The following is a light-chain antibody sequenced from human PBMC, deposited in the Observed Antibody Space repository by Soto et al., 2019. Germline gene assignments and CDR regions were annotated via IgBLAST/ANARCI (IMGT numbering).Light chain of an antibody. J-gene: IGKJ5*01. Sequence: ENVLTQSPATLSLSPGERATLSCRASQSVSSYLTWYQQKPGQAPRLLIYDASNMATGIPARFSGSGSGTDFTLTISRLEPEDFAVYFCQQGSNWPSTFGQGTRLEIK. V-gene: IGKV3-11*01. CDR1: QSVSSY. CDR2: DAS. CDR3: QQGSNWPST.